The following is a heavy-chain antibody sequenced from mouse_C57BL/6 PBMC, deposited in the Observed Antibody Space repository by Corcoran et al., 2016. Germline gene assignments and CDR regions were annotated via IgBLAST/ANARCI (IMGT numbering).Heavy chain of an antibody. J-gene: IGHJ2*01. CDR2: INTYSGVP. CDR1: GYTFTTYG. D-gene: IGHD2-3*01. V-gene: IGHV9-3*01. Sequence: QIQLVQSGHELKKPGETVNISCKASGYTFTTYGMSWVKQAPGKGLKWMGWINTYSGVPTYADDFKGRFAFSLETSASTAYLQINNLKNEDTATYFCAREEDDGYYFDYWGQGTTLTVSS. CDR3: AREEDDGYYFDY.